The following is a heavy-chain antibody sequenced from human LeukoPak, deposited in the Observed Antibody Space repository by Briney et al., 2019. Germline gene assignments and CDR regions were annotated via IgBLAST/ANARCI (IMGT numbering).Heavy chain of an antibody. J-gene: IGHJ4*02. D-gene: IGHD6-19*01. V-gene: IGHV4-39*07. Sequence: SETLSLTCTVSGDSISSSSSYWGWIRQPPGEGLEWIGSIYYSGSTYYNTSLKSRVTISVDTSKNQFSLRLSSVTAADTAGYYCASRIAVSKFDYWGQGTLVTVSS. CDR2: IYYSGST. CDR3: ASRIAVSKFDY. CDR1: GDSISSSSSY.